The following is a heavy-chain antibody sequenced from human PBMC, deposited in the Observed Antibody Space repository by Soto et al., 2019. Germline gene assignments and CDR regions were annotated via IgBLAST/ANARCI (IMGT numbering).Heavy chain of an antibody. J-gene: IGHJ1*01. CDR2: IIPIFGTA. Sequence: GXSVKVSCKASGGTFSSYAISWVRQAPGQGLEWMGGIIPIFGTANYAQKFQGRVTITADESTSTAYMELSSLRSEDTAVYYCARQHTASYYDILTGSSRRAEYFQHSGQGTLATVSS. D-gene: IGHD3-9*01. CDR3: ARQHTASYYDILTGSSRRAEYFQH. CDR1: GGTFSSYA. V-gene: IGHV1-69*13.